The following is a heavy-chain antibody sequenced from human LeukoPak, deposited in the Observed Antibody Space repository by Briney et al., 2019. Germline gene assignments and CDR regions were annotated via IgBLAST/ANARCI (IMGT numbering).Heavy chain of an antibody. Sequence: ASVTVSCKVSGYTLTDLSVHWVRQAPAEGLEWMGGFDPENGETIYAQRFQGRVTMTEDTSTDTAYMELSSLRSEDTAIYYCATDTANWNDGFDIWGQGTMVTVSS. D-gene: IGHD1-20*01. CDR3: ATDTANWNDGFDI. CDR1: GYTLTDLS. J-gene: IGHJ3*02. V-gene: IGHV1-24*01. CDR2: FDPENGET.